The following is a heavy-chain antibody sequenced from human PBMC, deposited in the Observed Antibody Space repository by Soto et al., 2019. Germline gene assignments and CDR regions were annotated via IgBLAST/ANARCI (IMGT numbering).Heavy chain of an antibody. J-gene: IGHJ4*02. Sequence: GGSLRLSCAASGFTFSSYAMNWVRQAPGKGLEWVSVVSAAGSSTDYIHSVKGRFTISRDNSKNTVYMQMDSLTAEDTALYYCAKHFDSSGYYFFDSWGQGTLVTVSS. V-gene: IGHV3-23*01. CDR3: AKHFDSSGYYFFDS. CDR1: GFTFSSYA. D-gene: IGHD3-22*01. CDR2: VSAAGSST.